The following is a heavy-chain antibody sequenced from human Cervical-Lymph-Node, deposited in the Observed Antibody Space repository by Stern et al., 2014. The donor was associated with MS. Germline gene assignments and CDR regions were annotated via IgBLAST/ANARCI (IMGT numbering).Heavy chain of an antibody. CDR3: ARDSLIRTFGVEEGMDV. Sequence: VQLVESGAAVKKPGASVKVSCKASGYFFTTYGISWVRQAHGQGIEWMGWISDDNGETNDAQNVQGRVTTTTDTSTNTAYMELSSLRSDDTALYYCARDSLIRTFGVEEGMDVWGQGTTVTVSS. CDR2: ISDDNGET. CDR1: GYFFTTYG. D-gene: IGHD3-3*01. J-gene: IGHJ6*02. V-gene: IGHV1-18*01.